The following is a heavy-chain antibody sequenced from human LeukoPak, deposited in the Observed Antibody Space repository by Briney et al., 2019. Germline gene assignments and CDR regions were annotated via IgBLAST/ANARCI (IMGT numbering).Heavy chain of an antibody. CDR2: INTDGSST. CDR1: GFTFSSYW. D-gene: IGHD2-15*01. J-gene: IGHJ3*02. V-gene: IGHV3-74*01. CDR3: ARGGGGYRQTAFDI. Sequence: PGGSLRLSCAASGFTFSSYWMHWVRQAPGKGLVWVSRINTDGSSTSYADSVKGRFTISRDNAKNTLYLQMNSLRAEDTAVYYCARGGGGYRQTAFDIWGQGTMVTVSS.